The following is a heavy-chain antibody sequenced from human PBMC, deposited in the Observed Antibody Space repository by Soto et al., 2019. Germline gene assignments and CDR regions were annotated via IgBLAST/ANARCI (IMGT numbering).Heavy chain of an antibody. Sequence: PGGSLRLSCAASGFTFSSYSMNWVRQAPGKGLEWVSSISSSSSYIYYADSVKGRFTISRDHDKNSLYLQMNSLRAEDTAVYYCAREMEGSGSLYGMDVWGQGTTVTVSS. CDR1: GFTFSSYS. V-gene: IGHV3-21*01. CDR2: ISSSSSYI. CDR3: AREMEGSGSLYGMDV. J-gene: IGHJ6*02. D-gene: IGHD3-10*01.